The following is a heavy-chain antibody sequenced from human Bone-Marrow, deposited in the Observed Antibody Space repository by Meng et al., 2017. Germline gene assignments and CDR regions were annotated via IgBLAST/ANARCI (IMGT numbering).Heavy chain of an antibody. CDR1: GFTFSSYS. V-gene: IGHV3-21*01. CDR3: ASQLWFGELLFDY. Sequence: GQPVECGGGLGKPGGALRLSCAASGFTFSSYSMNWVRQAPGKGLEWVSSISSSSSYIYYADSVKGRFTISRDNAKNSLYLQMNSLRAEDTAVYYCASQLWFGELLFDYWGQGTLVTVSS. J-gene: IGHJ4*02. CDR2: ISSSSSYI. D-gene: IGHD3-10*01.